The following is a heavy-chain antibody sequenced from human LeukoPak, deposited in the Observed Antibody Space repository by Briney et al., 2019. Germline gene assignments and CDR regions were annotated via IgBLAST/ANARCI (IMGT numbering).Heavy chain of an antibody. CDR1: GFTFSSYA. V-gene: IGHV3-33*08. Sequence: GGSLRLSCAASGFTFSSYAMHWVRQAPGKGLDWVAVIWYDGSNIYHGDSVKGRFTVSRDNSKNTLYLQMNSLRAEDTAVYYCARARDDYDSSGFSALDYWGRGTPVTVSS. D-gene: IGHD3-22*01. CDR3: ARARDDYDSSGFSALDY. CDR2: IWYDGSNI. J-gene: IGHJ4*02.